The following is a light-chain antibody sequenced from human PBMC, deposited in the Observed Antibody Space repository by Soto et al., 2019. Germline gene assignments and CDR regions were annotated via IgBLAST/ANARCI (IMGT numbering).Light chain of an antibody. CDR3: QQYNMWPHT. Sequence: EIVMTQSPATLSVSPGESVTLSCRASQSVSSKLAWFQQKPGQAPRLLIYGAFTRATGIPTRFSGSGSETEFTLTISSLQSEDFAVYYCQQYNMWPHTFGQGTKLEIK. CDR2: GAF. J-gene: IGKJ2*01. V-gene: IGKV3-15*01. CDR1: QSVSSK.